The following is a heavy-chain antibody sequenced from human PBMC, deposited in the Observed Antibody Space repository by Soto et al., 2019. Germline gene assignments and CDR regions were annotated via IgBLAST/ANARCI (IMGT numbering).Heavy chain of an antibody. CDR3: ATGYGSGSDNWFDP. CDR2: FDPEDGET. V-gene: IGHV1-24*01. D-gene: IGHD3-10*01. CDR1: RYTLTELS. Sequence: ASVKVSCKVSRYTLTELSMHWVRQAPGKGLEWMGGFDPEDGETIYAQKFQGRVTMTEDTSTDTAYMELSSLRSEDTAVYYCATGYGSGSDNWFDPWGQGTLVTVSS. J-gene: IGHJ5*02.